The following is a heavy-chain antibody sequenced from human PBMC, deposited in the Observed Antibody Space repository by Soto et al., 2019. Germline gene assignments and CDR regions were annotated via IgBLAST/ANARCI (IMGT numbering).Heavy chain of an antibody. CDR3: ARVFGQQLAPGWFDP. Sequence: VASVKVSCKASGGTFSSYAISWVRQAPGQGLEWMGGIIPIFGTANYAQKFQGRVTITADESTSTAYMELSSLRSEDTAVYYCARVFGQQLAPGWFDPWGQGTLVTVSS. CDR1: GGTFSSYA. V-gene: IGHV1-69*13. CDR2: IIPIFGTA. D-gene: IGHD6-13*01. J-gene: IGHJ5*02.